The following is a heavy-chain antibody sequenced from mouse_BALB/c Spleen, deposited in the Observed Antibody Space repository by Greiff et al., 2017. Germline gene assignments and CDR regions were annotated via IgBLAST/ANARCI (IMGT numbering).Heavy chain of an antibody. CDR3: ARSGYDVEDYYAMDY. CDR2: IDPSDSET. Sequence: QVQLKESGPQLVRPGASVKISCKASGYSFTSYWMHWVKQRPGQGLEWIGMIDPSDSETRLNQKFKDKATLTVDKSSSTAYMQLSSPTSEDSAVYYCARSGYDVEDYYAMDYWGQGTSVTVSS. D-gene: IGHD2-2*01. CDR1: GYSFTSYW. J-gene: IGHJ4*01. V-gene: IGHV1S126*01.